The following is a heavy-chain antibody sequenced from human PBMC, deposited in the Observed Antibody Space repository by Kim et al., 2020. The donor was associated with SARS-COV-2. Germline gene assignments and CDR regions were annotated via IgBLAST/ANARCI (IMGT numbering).Heavy chain of an antibody. V-gene: IGHV3-73*01. D-gene: IGHD3-16*01. Sequence: ASVKGRFTISRDDSKNTAYLQMNSLKTEDTAVYYCTSYDYYNYASEIFDIWGQGTMVTVSS. CDR3: TSYDYYNYASEIFDI. J-gene: IGHJ3*02.